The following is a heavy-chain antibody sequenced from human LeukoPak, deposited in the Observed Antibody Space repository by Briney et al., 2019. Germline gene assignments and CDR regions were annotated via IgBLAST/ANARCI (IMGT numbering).Heavy chain of an antibody. CDR1: GFTFSSYE. CDR2: IGSSGRTI. V-gene: IGHV3-48*03. D-gene: IGHD6-19*01. J-gene: IGHJ4*02. CDR3: ARDHSSGWYSDYFDY. Sequence: GGSLRLSCAASGFTFSSYEMNWVRQAPGKGLEWVSYIGSSGRTIYYADSVKGRFTISRDNAKNSLHLQMSSLRAEDTAVYYCARDHSSGWYSDYFDYWGQGTLVTVSS.